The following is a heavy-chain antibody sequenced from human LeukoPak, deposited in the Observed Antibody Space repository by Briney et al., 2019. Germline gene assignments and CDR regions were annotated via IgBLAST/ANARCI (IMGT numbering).Heavy chain of an antibody. J-gene: IGHJ1*01. V-gene: IGHV3-30*02. Sequence: PGGSLRLSCAASGFTFSSYGMHWVHQAPGKGLEWVAFIRYDGSNKYYADSVKGRFTISRDNSKNTLYLQMNSLRAEDTAVYYCAKDRYSSSWSLFQHWGQGTLVTVSS. CDR3: AKDRYSSSWSLFQH. CDR1: GFTFSSYG. CDR2: IRYDGSNK. D-gene: IGHD6-13*01.